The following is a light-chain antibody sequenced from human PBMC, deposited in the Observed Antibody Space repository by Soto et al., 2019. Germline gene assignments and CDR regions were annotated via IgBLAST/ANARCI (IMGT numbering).Light chain of an antibody. V-gene: IGKV3-11*01. Sequence: EIVLTQSPATLSLSPGERATLSCRASQSASSYLAWYQQKPGQAPRLLIYDASNRAIGIPARFSGSGSGTDFTLTISSLEPEDFAVYYCQQRSNWPPALTFGGGTKVDIK. CDR1: QSASSY. CDR2: DAS. CDR3: QQRSNWPPALT. J-gene: IGKJ4*01.